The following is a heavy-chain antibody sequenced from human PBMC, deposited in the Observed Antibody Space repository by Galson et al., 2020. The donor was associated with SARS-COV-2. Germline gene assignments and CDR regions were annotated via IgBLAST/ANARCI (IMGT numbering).Heavy chain of an antibody. V-gene: IGHV4-59*01. J-gene: IGHJ4*02. CDR1: GNSISHYY. CDR3: ARLTYSFDL. D-gene: IGHD5-18*01. Sequence: SETLSLTCTISGNSISHYYWSWIRQPPGKGLEWIGFIDNSGTTNYNPSLKSRVTISVDTYKNQFSLDLTGVTSADTAVYYCARLTYSFDLWGRGTRVTVSS. CDR2: IDNSGTT.